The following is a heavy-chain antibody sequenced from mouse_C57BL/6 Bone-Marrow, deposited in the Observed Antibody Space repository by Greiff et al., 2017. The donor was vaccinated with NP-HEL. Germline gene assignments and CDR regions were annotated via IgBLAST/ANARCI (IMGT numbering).Heavy chain of an antibody. CDR3: ARGGWLGY. J-gene: IGHJ2*01. V-gene: IGHV2-2*01. Sequence: VKLQESGPGLVQPSQSLSITCTVSGFSLTSYGVHWVRQSPGKGLEWLGVIWSGGSTDYNAAFISRLSISKDNSKSQVFFKMNSLQADDTAIYYCARGGWLGYWGQGTTLTVSS. CDR2: IWSGGST. CDR1: GFSLTSYG. D-gene: IGHD2-3*01.